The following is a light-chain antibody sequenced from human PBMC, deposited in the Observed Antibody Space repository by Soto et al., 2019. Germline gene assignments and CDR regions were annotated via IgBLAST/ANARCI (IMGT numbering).Light chain of an antibody. J-gene: IGLJ2*01. V-gene: IGLV1-51*01. CDR1: SSNIGNNY. CDR3: GTWDSSLSAVV. CDR2: DSN. Sequence: QSVVTQPPSVSAAPGQKVTISCSGSSSNIGNNYVSWYQQLPGTAPKLLIYDSNKRPSGIPDRFSGSKSGTSATLGITGLQTGDEADYYCGTWDSSLSAVVFGGGTKLTAL.